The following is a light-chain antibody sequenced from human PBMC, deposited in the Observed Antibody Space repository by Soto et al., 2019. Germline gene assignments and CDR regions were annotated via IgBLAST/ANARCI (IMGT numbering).Light chain of an antibody. CDR1: SSDVGGYNY. CDR2: DVS. CDR3: QVWDATLDHYV. V-gene: IGLV2-11*01. Sequence: QSALTQPRSVSVSPGQSVTISCTGTSSDVGGYNYVSWYQQHPGKAPKLMIYDVSKRPSGVPERFSGSNSGNAATLTISRVEAGDEADYYCQVWDATLDHYVFGTGTKVTVL. J-gene: IGLJ1*01.